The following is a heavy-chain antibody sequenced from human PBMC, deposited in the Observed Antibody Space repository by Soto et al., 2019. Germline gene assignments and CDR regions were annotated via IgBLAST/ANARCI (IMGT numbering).Heavy chain of an antibody. D-gene: IGHD4-17*01. CDR1: GFSFSIYG. V-gene: IGHV3-30*18. CDR3: AKDRVREDYVENSFDY. Sequence: QVQLVESGGGVVQPGRSLRLSCAASGFSFSIYGMHWVRQAPGKGQVWLAVISYDGNNKYYADSVKGRFTISRYNSRNTLLLEMNGLRAEYTAVYSCAKDRVREDYVENSFDYLGQGTLMSVSP. CDR2: ISYDGNNK. J-gene: IGHJ4*02.